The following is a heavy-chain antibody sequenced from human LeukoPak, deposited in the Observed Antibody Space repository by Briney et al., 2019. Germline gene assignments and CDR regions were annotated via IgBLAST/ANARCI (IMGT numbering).Heavy chain of an antibody. J-gene: IGHJ4*02. CDR2: ISWNSGSI. Sequence: PGGSLRLSCAASGFTFDDYAMHWVRQAPGKGLEWVSGISWNSGSIGYADSVKGRFTISRDNAKNSLYLQMNRLRSEDTAVYYCAKDKGYYDSRGSYDVWGQGTLVTVSS. CDR3: AKDKGYYDSRGSYDV. D-gene: IGHD3-22*01. CDR1: GFTFDDYA. V-gene: IGHV3-9*01.